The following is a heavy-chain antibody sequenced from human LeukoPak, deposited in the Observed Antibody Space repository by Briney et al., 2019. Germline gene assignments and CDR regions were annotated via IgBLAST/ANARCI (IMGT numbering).Heavy chain of an antibody. CDR2: FDPEDGAK. J-gene: IGHJ4*02. V-gene: IGHV1-24*01. Sequence: GAPVKVSCKVSGFTLRELSMHWVRQAPGKGLEWMGGFDPEDGAKIYAQNFQGRLTLTEDTSTDTAYMELTSLRYEDTAVYYCATHGDLLPAKISYYFDHWGQGTLVTVSS. CDR1: GFTLRELS. CDR3: ATHGDLLPAKISYYFDH. D-gene: IGHD3-10*01.